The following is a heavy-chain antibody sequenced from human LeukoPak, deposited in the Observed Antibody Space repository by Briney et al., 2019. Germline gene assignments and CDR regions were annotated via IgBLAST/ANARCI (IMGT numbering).Heavy chain of an antibody. CDR1: GGSINSGGHY. CDR2: IYYGASA. CDR3: ARGYSGYDKKDYYHYYYMDV. D-gene: IGHD5-12*01. V-gene: IGHV4-30-2*01. J-gene: IGHJ6*03. Sequence: PSETLSLTCTVSGGSINSGGHYWTWIRQPPGKGLEWIGYIYYGASAYYDPSLKSRVTISADRPKNQFSLKLTSVTAADTAVYYCARGYSGYDKKDYYHYYYMDVWGKGTAVTVSS.